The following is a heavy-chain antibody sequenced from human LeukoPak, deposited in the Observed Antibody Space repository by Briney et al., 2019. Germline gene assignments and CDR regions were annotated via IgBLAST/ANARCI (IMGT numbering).Heavy chain of an antibody. V-gene: IGHV1-69*04. D-gene: IGHD6-13*01. CDR3: ARWASIIYDSNWYAPLDY. CDR2: IIPNLGTA. J-gene: IGHJ4*02. Sequence: GSSVKVSCKASGGTFSSNEISWVRQAPGQGLEWMGRIIPNLGTANYAQSFQGRVTITADKSTSTAYMELSSLRSEDTAVYFCARWASIIYDSNWYAPLDYWGQGTLVTVPS. CDR1: GGTFSSNE.